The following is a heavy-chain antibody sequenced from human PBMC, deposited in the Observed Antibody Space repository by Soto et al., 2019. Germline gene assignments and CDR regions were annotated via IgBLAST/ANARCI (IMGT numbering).Heavy chain of an antibody. Sequence: QVQLLQSGAEVKKPGAAVKVSCKASGYTFSSNGVSWVRQAPGQGLEWMGWISTFNGNAHYAQKFQGRVTMTTDTSTNTAYMELGRLNSDDTAVYYCARLNGYSSGWYDYWGQGTLVTVSS. J-gene: IGHJ4*02. D-gene: IGHD6-19*01. CDR3: ARLNGYSSGWYDY. CDR1: GYTFSSNG. V-gene: IGHV1-18*04. CDR2: ISTFNGNA.